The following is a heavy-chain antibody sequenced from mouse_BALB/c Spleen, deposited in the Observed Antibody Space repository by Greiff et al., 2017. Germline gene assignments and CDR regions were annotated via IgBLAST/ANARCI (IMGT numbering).Heavy chain of an antibody. V-gene: IGHV5-12-1*01. CDR2: ISSGGGST. CDR1: GFAFSSYD. D-gene: IGHD2-4*01. CDR3: ARQGYDYDGAFAY. J-gene: IGHJ3*01. Sequence: EVQVVESGGGLVKPGGSLKLSCAASGFAFSSYDMSWVRQTPEKRLEWVAYISSGGGSTYYPDTVKGRFTISRDNAKNTLYLQMSSLKSEDTAMYYCARQGYDYDGAFAYWGQGTLVTVSA.